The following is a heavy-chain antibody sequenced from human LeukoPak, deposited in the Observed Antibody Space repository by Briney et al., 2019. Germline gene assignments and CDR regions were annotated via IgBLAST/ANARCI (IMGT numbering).Heavy chain of an antibody. Sequence: SETLSLTCTVSGGSISSYYWSWIRQPPGKGLEWIGSIYYSGSTYYNPSLKSRVTIPVDTSKNQFSLKLSSVTAADTAMYYCARHDSSGPYNAFDIWGQGTMVTVSS. V-gene: IGHV4-59*05. CDR1: GGSISSYY. D-gene: IGHD3-22*01. CDR3: ARHDSSGPYNAFDI. J-gene: IGHJ3*02. CDR2: IYYSGST.